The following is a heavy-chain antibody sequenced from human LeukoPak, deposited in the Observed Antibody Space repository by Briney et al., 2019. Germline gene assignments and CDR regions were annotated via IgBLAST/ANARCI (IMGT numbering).Heavy chain of an antibody. D-gene: IGHD3-10*01. J-gene: IGHJ6*03. CDR2: IYSGGST. CDR3: AKSGRPYYYMDV. Sequence: GGSLRLSCAASGLTVSKNYMSWVRQAPGKGLESVSVIYSGGSTYYADSVRGRFIISRDNSKNTLYLQMNSLRAEDTAVYYCAKSGRPYYYMDVWGKGTTVTVSS. V-gene: IGHV3-53*01. CDR1: GLTVSKNY.